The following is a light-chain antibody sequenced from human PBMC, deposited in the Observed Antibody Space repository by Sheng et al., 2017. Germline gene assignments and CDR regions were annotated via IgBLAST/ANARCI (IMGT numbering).Light chain of an antibody. CDR1: QSVRSD. CDR2: GTS. CDR3: QQYNNWPLT. Sequence: EIVLTQSPGTLSLSPGERATLSCRASQSVRSDYLAWYQQKPGQAPRLLISGTSTRATGIPARFSGSGSGTEFTLTISSLQSEDFAVYYCQQYNNWPLTFGGGTKVEIK. V-gene: IGKV3-15*01. J-gene: IGKJ4*01.